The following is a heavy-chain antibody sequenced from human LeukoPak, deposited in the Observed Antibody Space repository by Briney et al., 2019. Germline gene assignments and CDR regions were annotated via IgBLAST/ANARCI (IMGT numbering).Heavy chain of an antibody. D-gene: IGHD6-19*01. CDR2: INPNSGGT. Sequence: GASVKVSCKASGYTFTGYYTHWVRQAPGQGLEWMGWINPNSGGTNYAQKFQGRVTMTRDTSISTAYMELSRLRSDDTAVYYCARVDAVAGDLEVDYWGQGTLVTVSS. J-gene: IGHJ4*02. V-gene: IGHV1-2*02. CDR3: ARVDAVAGDLEVDY. CDR1: GYTFTGYY.